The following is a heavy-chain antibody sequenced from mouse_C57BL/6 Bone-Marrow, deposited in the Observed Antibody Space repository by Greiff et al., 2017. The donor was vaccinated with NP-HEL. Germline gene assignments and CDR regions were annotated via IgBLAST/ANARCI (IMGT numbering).Heavy chain of an antibody. CDR1: GFTFNTYA. CDR2: IRSKSSTYAT. J-gene: IGHJ3*01. V-gene: IGHV10-3*01. D-gene: IGHD2-5*01. Sequence: EVQLVESGGGLVQPKGSLKLSCAASGFTFNTYAMHWVRQAPGKGLEWVARIRSKSSTYATYYAVSVKVRFTISRDDSQSMLYLQKNNLKTEGTAVYYCGREGSNAFFAYWGQGTLVTVSA. CDR3: GREGSNAFFAY.